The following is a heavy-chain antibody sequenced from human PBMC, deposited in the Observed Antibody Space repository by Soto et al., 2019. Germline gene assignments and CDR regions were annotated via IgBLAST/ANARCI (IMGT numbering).Heavy chain of an antibody. V-gene: IGHV6-1*01. CDR3: ARDSPAGSYYDSSGYYGFDY. CDR2: TYYRSKWYN. Sequence: SQTLSLTCAISGDSVSGNSAAWNWIRQSPSRGLEWLGRTYYRSKWYNDYAVSVKSRITINPDTSKNQFSLQLNSVTPEDTAVYYCARDSPAGSYYDSSGYYGFDYWGQGTLVTVSS. D-gene: IGHD3-22*01. CDR1: GDSVSGNSAA. J-gene: IGHJ4*02.